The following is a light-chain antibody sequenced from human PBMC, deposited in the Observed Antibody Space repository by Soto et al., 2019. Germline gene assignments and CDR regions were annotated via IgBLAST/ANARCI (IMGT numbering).Light chain of an antibody. CDR1: QGISNS. J-gene: IGKJ1*01. CDR2: GAS. V-gene: IGKV1-27*01. Sequence: DVQMTQSPSSLSASVGDRVTITCRASQGISNSLAWYQQRPERVPKLLIYGASNLQSEVPSRFSGSGSGTDFTLTISSLQPEDVATYYCQKYDSAARTFGQGTKVDIK. CDR3: QKYDSAART.